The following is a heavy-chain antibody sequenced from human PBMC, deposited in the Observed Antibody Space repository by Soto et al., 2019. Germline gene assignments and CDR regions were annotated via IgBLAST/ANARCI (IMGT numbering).Heavy chain of an antibody. CDR2: ISWNSGNI. Sequence: EVQLVESGGGLVQPGRSLRLSCAASGFSFDGYAMNWVRQPPGKGLEWVSGISWNSGNIDYADSVKGRCTISRDNAKNSLYLQMNSLRAEDTALYYCVKASTYSSSQGWFDPWGQGTMVTVSS. CDR1: GFSFDGYA. V-gene: IGHV3-9*01. CDR3: VKASTYSSSQGWFDP. J-gene: IGHJ5*02. D-gene: IGHD6-6*01.